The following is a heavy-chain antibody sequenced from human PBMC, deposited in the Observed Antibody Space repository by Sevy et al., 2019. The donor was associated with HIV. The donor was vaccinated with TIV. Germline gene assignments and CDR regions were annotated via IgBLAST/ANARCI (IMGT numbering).Heavy chain of an antibody. D-gene: IGHD3-22*01. V-gene: IGHV1-46*01. J-gene: IGHJ4*02. CDR2: INPSGGST. Sequence: ASVKVSCKASGYTFTSYYMHWVRQAPGQGLEWMGIINPSGGSTSYAQKFQGRVTMTRDMSTSTVYMELSSLRSEDTAVYYCAREMSWDSSGYYQRDYWGQGTLVTVSS. CDR1: GYTFTSYY. CDR3: AREMSWDSSGYYQRDY.